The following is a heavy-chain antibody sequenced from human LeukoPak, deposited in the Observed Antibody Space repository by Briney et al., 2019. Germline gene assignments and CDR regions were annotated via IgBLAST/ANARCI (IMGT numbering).Heavy chain of an antibody. CDR3: AAWTVRGYNF. J-gene: IGHJ4*02. Sequence: GESLRLSCAASGFSFSGSWMNWVRQAPGKGLEWVANINPDGSQKRFVDSVMGRFTISRDNANNSLYLQMNSLRSEDTAVFYCAAWTVRGYNFWGQGTLVTVSS. V-gene: IGHV3-7*01. CDR2: INPDGSQK. CDR1: GFSFSGSW. D-gene: IGHD5-24*01.